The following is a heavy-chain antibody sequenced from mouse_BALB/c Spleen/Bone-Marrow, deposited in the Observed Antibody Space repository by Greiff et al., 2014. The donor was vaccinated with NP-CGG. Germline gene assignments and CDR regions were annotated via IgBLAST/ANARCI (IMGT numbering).Heavy chain of an antibody. J-gene: IGHJ2*01. Sequence: VKLMESGAELVRPGTAVNVSCKASGYAFTNYLIEWVKQRPGQGLEWIGVINPGSGGANYNEKFKGKATLTADKSSSTAYMQLSSPTSDDSAVYFCARFGRYYFDYWGQGTTLTVSS. V-gene: IGHV1-54*01. CDR1: GYAFTNYL. CDR3: ARFGRYYFDY. CDR2: INPGSGGA.